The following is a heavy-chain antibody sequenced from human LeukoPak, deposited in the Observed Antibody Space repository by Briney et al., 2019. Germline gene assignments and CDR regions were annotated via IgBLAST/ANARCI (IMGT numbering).Heavy chain of an antibody. CDR3: ARLSYSSSWYRIDY. D-gene: IGHD6-13*01. CDR1: GGSFSGYY. CDR2: INHSGST. J-gene: IGHJ4*02. Sequence: PSETLSLTCAVYGGSFSGYYWSWIRQPPGKGLEWIGKINHSGSTNYNPSLKSRVTISVDTSKNQFSLKLSSVTAADTAVYYCARLSYSSSWYRIDYWGQGTLVTVSS. V-gene: IGHV4-34*01.